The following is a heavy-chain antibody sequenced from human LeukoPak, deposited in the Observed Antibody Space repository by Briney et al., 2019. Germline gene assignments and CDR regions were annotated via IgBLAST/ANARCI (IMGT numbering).Heavy chain of an antibody. V-gene: IGHV4-59*01. CDR1: GDSIDGYY. CDR3: ARHRRKWLQLAAFAS. J-gene: IGHJ4*02. D-gene: IGHD5-24*01. Sequence: SETLSLTCSVSGDSIDGYYGSWIRQPPGKGLEWIGYIFYSGSTNYNPSLRSRVTLSVDTSKDQFSLSLSSVTAADTAFYYCARHRRKWLQLAAFASWGQGTLVTVSS. CDR2: IFYSGST.